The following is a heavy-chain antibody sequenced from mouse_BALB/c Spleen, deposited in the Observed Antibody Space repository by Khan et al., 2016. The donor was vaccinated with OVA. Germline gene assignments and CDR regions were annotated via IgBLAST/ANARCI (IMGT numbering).Heavy chain of an antibody. V-gene: IGHV3-2*02. CDR1: GYSITSEYA. CDR2: INYSGNT. CDR3: ARKDYYDYDPFPY. Sequence: LKQSGPGLVKPSQSLSLTCTVTGYSITSEYAWNWIRQFPGNKLEWMGYINYSGNTSFNPSLKSRTSITRDTSKNQFFLQLISVTSEDTATYYCARKDYYDYDPFPYWGQGTLVTVSA. D-gene: IGHD2-4*01. J-gene: IGHJ3*01.